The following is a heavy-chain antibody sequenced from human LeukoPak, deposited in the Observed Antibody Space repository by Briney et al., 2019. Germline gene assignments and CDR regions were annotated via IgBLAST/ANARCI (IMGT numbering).Heavy chain of an antibody. J-gene: IGHJ5*02. Sequence: GASVTVSFKASGYTFTIYGIGWVRQAPGQGLEWMGWISAYNGNTNYAQKLQGRVTMTTDTSTSTAYMELRSLRSDDTAVYYCARVKRSYPYNWFDPWGQGTLVTVSS. CDR2: ISAYNGNT. CDR3: ARVKRSYPYNWFDP. CDR1: GYTFTIYG. V-gene: IGHV1-18*01. D-gene: IGHD1-26*01.